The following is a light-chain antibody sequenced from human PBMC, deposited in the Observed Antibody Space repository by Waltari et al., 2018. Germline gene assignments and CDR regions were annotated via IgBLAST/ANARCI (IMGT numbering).Light chain of an antibody. CDR2: GAS. Sequence: ETVMTQSPATLPVSPGERVTLPCRASQNVNSDLAWYQQKPGQAPRLLIYGASTRATGIPGRFSGSGSGTEFTLTISSLQSEDFAVYYCQQYNNWPLTFGGGTKVEIK. J-gene: IGKJ4*01. V-gene: IGKV3-15*01. CDR1: QNVNSD. CDR3: QQYNNWPLT.